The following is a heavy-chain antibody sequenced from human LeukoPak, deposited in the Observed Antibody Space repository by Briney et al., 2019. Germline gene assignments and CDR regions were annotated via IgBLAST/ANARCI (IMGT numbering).Heavy chain of an antibody. J-gene: IGHJ4*01. D-gene: IGHD6-13*01. CDR3: ASSSWYY. V-gene: IGHV3-21*01. CDR1: GFTFMNYT. Sequence: GGSLRLSCAASGFTFMNYTINWVRQPPGKGLEWVSSISGDSTYIFYADSVKGRFTISRDNAKNSLYLQMNSLRAEDTAVYYCASSSWYYWGQGTLVTVSS. CDR2: ISGDSTYI.